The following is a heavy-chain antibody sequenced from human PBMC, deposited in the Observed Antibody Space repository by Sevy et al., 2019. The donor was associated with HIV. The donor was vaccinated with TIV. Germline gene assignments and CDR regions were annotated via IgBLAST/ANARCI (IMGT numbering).Heavy chain of an antibody. CDR1: GFTFRNAW. D-gene: IGHD3-16*01. CDR2: IRNDPDGGTT. CDR3: STDMVVQSGDSYDFSTFNPDLPHNSGADV. J-gene: IGHJ6*02. V-gene: IGHV3-15*01. Sequence: GGSLRLSCTASGFTFRNAWMTWVRQVPGKGLEWVGRIRNDPDGGTTDYAAPVRGRFTISRDDSKNTMYLQMNSLKSDDTAGYYCSTDMVVQSGDSYDFSTFNPDLPHNSGADVWGQGTTVTVSS.